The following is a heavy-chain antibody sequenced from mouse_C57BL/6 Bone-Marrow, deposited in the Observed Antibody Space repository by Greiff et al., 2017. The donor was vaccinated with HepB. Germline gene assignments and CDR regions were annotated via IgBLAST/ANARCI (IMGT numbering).Heavy chain of an antibody. CDR2: IHPNSGST. J-gene: IGHJ3*01. CDR3: ARGGYYAAY. D-gene: IGHD1-1*01. Sequence: LQESGAELVKPGASVKLSCKASGYTFTSYWMHWVKQRPGQGLEWIGMIHPNSGSTNYNEKFKSKATLTVDKSSSTAYMQLSSLTSEDSAVYYCARGGYYAAYWGQGTLVTVSA. V-gene: IGHV1-64*01. CDR1: GYTFTSYW.